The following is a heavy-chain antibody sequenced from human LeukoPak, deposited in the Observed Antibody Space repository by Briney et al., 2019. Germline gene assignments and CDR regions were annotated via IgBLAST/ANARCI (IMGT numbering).Heavy chain of an antibody. V-gene: IGHV3-74*01. Sequence: GGSLRLSCAASGFTLSRYWMHWVRQAPGKGLVWVSCIKSDGSSTSIADSAKGRFTISRDNAKNSLYLQMNSLRAEDTAVYYCARDPGSYRYVFDYWGQGTLVTVSS. CDR3: ARDPGSYRYVFDY. CDR2: IKSDGSST. J-gene: IGHJ4*02. CDR1: GFTLSRYW. D-gene: IGHD3-16*02.